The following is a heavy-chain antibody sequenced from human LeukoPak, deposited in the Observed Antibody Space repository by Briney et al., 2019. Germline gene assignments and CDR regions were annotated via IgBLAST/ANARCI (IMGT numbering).Heavy chain of an antibody. J-gene: IGHJ2*01. D-gene: IGHD3-16*01. CDR3: AREAAWGNWYFDL. Sequence: GRSLRLSCAASGFTFSRHGMHWVRQAPGKGLEWVAVIGDTGRAKYYADSVEGRFTASRDNSKNTLYLEMNSLRYDDTALYYCAREAAWGNWYFDLWGRGTLVTVSS. CDR1: GFTFSRHG. V-gene: IGHV3-30*03. CDR2: IGDTGRAK.